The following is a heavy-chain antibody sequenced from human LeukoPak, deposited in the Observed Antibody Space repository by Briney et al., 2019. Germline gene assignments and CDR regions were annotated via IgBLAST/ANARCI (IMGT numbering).Heavy chain of an antibody. Sequence: ASVKVSCKASGYTSTSYDINWVRQATGQGLEWMGWMNPSGGSTSYAQKFQGRVTMTRDMSTSTVYMELSSLRSEDTAVYYCARANGSTMVRGVPYHFDYWGQGTLVTVSS. D-gene: IGHD3-10*01. V-gene: IGHV1-46*01. CDR1: GYTSTSYD. CDR2: MNPSGGST. CDR3: ARANGSTMVRGVPYHFDY. J-gene: IGHJ4*02.